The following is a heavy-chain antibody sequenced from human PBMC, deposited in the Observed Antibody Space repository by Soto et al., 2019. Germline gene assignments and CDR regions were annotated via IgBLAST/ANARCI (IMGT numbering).Heavy chain of an antibody. D-gene: IGHD1-1*01. J-gene: IGHJ6*03. CDR3: AGTTSHHWLYMDV. CDR1: GDSVSGDSAA. Sequence: QVQLQESGPGLVKPSQTLSVSCAISGDSVSGDSAAWNWVRLSPSRGLEWLARTYYRSRWYNDYVVSVRSRITVNADTSKNQFSLQLTSVTPEDTAIYFCAGTTSHHWLYMDVWGRGTTVTVSS. V-gene: IGHV6-1*01. CDR2: TYYRSRWYN.